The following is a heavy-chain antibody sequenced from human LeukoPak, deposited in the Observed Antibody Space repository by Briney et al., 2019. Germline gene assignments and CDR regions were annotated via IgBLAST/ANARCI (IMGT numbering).Heavy chain of an antibody. Sequence: PSQTLSLTCTVSGGSISSGGYYWSWIRQHPGKGLEWIGYIYYSGSTYYNPSLKSRVTISVDTSKNQFSLKLSSVTDADTAVYYCARVDCSGGSCPLDYWGQGTLVTVSS. J-gene: IGHJ4*02. D-gene: IGHD2-15*01. V-gene: IGHV4-31*03. CDR2: IYYSGST. CDR3: ARVDCSGGSCPLDY. CDR1: GGSISSGGYY.